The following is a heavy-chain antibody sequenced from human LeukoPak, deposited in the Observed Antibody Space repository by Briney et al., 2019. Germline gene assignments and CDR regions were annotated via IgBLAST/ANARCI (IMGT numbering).Heavy chain of an antibody. CDR1: GYTFTSYY. Sequence: GASVDVSCKASGYTFTSYYMHWVRQAPGQGLEWMGIINPSGGSTSYAQKFQGRVTMTRDTSTSTVYMELSSLRSEDTAVYYCARAYYDFWSGYHNWFDPWGQGTLVTVSS. D-gene: IGHD3-3*01. CDR3: ARAYYDFWSGYHNWFDP. V-gene: IGHV1-46*01. J-gene: IGHJ5*02. CDR2: INPSGGST.